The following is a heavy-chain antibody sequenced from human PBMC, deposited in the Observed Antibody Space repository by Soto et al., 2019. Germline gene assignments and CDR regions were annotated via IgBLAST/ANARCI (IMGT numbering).Heavy chain of an antibody. D-gene: IGHD6-19*01. CDR2: IYHSGST. CDR1: GGSISSNNW. V-gene: IGHV4-4*02. Sequence: SETLSLTCAVSGGSISSNNWWSWVRQPPGKGLEWIGEIYHSGSTNYNPSLESRVTILVDKSKNKFSLNLRSVTAADTAVYYCAGRTDSYASSGNFDSGGQGTLVTVSS. CDR3: AGRTDSYASSGNFDS. J-gene: IGHJ4*02.